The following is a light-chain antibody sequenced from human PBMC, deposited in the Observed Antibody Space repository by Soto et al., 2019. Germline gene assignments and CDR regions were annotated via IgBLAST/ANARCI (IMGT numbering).Light chain of an antibody. CDR3: QQRSNWPYT. CDR2: NAS. Sequence: IILTQSPAILSLSPGERATLSCRASQSVNNYLVWYQQKPGQPPRHLIYNASKRATGIPARSSGSGSGTDFILTISSLEPEDFAVYYCQQRSNWPYTFGQGTKLEIK. CDR1: QSVNNY. J-gene: IGKJ2*01. V-gene: IGKV3-11*01.